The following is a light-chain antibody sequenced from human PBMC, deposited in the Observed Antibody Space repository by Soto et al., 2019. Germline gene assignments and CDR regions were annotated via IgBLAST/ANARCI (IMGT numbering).Light chain of an antibody. Sequence: ILLTQSPSILSLSPGDRATLSCRASQSVSSSYLAWYQQKPGQAPRLLIYGASTRATGIPSRFSGSGSGTEFTLTISSLQSEDFAVYYCQHYVILPLTFGGGTKVDIK. CDR3: QHYVILPLT. CDR2: GAS. J-gene: IGKJ4*01. CDR1: QSVSSSY. V-gene: IGKV3-15*01.